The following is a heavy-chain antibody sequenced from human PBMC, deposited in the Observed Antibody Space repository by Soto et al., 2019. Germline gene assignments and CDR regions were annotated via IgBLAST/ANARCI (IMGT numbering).Heavy chain of an antibody. D-gene: IGHD4-17*01. CDR1: GFTFSSYA. CDR2: ISYDGSNK. CDR3: ARDLDYDYGEDHGAFDI. V-gene: IGHV3-30-3*01. Sequence: GGSLRLSCAASGFTFSSYAMHWVRQAPGKGLEWVAVISYDGSNKYYADSVKGRFTISRDNSKNTLYLQMNSLRAEDTAVYYCARDLDYDYGEDHGAFDIWGQGTMVTVSS. J-gene: IGHJ3*02.